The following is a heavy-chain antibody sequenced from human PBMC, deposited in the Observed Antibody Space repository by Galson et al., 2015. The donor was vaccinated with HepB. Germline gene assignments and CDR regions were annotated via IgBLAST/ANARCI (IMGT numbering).Heavy chain of an antibody. CDR3: AAQGYCSGGNCYFAFDL. V-gene: IGHV1-58*02. J-gene: IGHJ3*01. CDR1: GFTFTNSA. CDR2: IVVGSANT. D-gene: IGHD2-15*01. Sequence: SVKVSCKASGFTFTNSAMQWVRQARGQRLEWIGWIVVGSANTNYAQKFQERVTITRDMSTSTAYMELSSLRSEDTAVYYCAAQGYCSGGNCYFAFDLWGQGTMVTVSS.